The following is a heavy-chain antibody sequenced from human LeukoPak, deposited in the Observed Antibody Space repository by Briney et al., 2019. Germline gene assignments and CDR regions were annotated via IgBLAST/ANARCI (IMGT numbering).Heavy chain of an antibody. D-gene: IGHD1-26*01. CDR1: GGSISSYY. CDR3: AGYSGSYWMGEYFQH. V-gene: IGHV4-4*07. J-gene: IGHJ1*01. CDR2: IYTSGST. Sequence: SETLSLTCTVSGGSISSYYWSWIRQPAGKGLEWIGRIYTSGSTNYNPSLKSRVTMSVDTSKNQFSLKLSSVTAADTAVHYCAGYSGSYWMGEYFQHWGQGTLVTVSS.